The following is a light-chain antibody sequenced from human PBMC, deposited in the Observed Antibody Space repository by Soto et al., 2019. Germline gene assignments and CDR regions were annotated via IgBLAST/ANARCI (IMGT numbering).Light chain of an antibody. J-gene: IGLJ1*01. V-gene: IGLV2-14*01. CDR3: NSFTSFNTRV. CDR1: SSDLTYNS. CDR2: EVT. Sequence: QSALTQPASVSGSLGHSISISCTEDSSDLTYNSVSWYQQHPGRAPKLIIYEVTNRPSGVSNRFSGSKSGYTASLTISGLQADDEADYYCNSFTSFNTRVFGSGTKVTVL.